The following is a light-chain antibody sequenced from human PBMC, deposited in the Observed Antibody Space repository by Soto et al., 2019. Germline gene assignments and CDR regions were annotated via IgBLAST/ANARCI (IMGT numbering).Light chain of an antibody. CDR3: QQYKSFLT. J-gene: IGKJ2*01. CDR2: EAS. CDR1: QSLTSW. V-gene: IGKV1-5*03. Sequence: EIHMTQSPATLSASVGYRVSITFLAIQSLTSWLAWYQQKPGKAPKLLIYEASRLQGGVPSRFSGSGSGTEFTLTISSLQPDDSATYYCQQYKSFLTFGQGTKVDIK.